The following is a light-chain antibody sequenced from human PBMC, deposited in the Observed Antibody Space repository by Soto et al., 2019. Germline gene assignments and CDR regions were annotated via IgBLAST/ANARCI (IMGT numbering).Light chain of an antibody. CDR2: DAS. J-gene: IGKJ5*01. V-gene: IGKV1-5*01. CDR3: QQYKSYSPIT. Sequence: DIQMTQSPSTLSASVGDRVIITCRASQSISSWLAWYQQKPGKAPKLLIYDASNLQSGVPSRFSGSVSGTEFTLTISSLQPDDFATYYCQQYKSYSPITFGQGTRLEIK. CDR1: QSISSW.